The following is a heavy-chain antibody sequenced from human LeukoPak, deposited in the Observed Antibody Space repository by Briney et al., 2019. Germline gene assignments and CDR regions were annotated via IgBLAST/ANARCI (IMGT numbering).Heavy chain of an antibody. D-gene: IGHD3-22*01. CDR2: IIPIFGTA. CDR3: ARAASKYSSPSLPGY. J-gene: IGHJ4*02. V-gene: IGHV1-69*13. CDR1: GGTFSSYA. Sequence: SVKVSCKASGGTFSSYAISWVRQAPGQGLEWMGGIIPIFGTANYAQKFQGRVTITADESTSTAYMELSSLRSEDTAVYYCARAASKYSSPSLPGYWGQGTLVTVSS.